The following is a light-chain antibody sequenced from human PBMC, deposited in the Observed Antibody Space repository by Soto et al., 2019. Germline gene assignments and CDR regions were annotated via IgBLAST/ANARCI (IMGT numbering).Light chain of an antibody. Sequence: QTVVTQPPSASGTPGQTIVISCSGSRSDIGSHSVVWYQHLPGTAPKRLIYSLNQRPSGVADRFSGSRSGTSASLAISGLQSEDEADYYCSVWDDSLNAYVFGPGTKLTVL. V-gene: IGLV1-44*01. J-gene: IGLJ1*01. CDR2: SLN. CDR1: RSDIGSHS. CDR3: SVWDDSLNAYV.